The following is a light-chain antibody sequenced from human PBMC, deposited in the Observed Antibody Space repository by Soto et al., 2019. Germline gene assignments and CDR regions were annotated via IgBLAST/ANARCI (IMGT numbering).Light chain of an antibody. CDR2: RNN. Sequence: VLTQPPSASGTPGQRVTISCSGSSSNIGSSFVYWYQQFPGTAPKLLIYRNNQRPSGVPDRFSGSKSGTSASLAISGLPSEDEADYYCAAWDDSLSGWVFGGGTKLTVL. J-gene: IGLJ3*02. CDR3: AAWDDSLSGWV. CDR1: SSNIGSSF. V-gene: IGLV1-47*01.